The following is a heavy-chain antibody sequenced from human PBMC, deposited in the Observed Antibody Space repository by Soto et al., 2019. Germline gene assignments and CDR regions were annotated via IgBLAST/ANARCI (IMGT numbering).Heavy chain of an antibody. CDR3: ARRPPPLDV. J-gene: IGHJ6*03. Sequence: QVQLVQSGAEVKKPGASVKVSCKASGYTFTSYHISWVRQAPGQGLEWMGWIRAYNGNTNYAQKLQGRVTITTDSFTSTGYMELRCLRCSGTGAYYCARRPPPLDVWGKETTV. V-gene: IGHV1-18*01. CDR1: GYTFTSYH. CDR2: IRAYNGNT.